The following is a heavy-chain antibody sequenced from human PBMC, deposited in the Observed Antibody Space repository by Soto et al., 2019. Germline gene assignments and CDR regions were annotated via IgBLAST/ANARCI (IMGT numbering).Heavy chain of an antibody. J-gene: IGHJ4*02. CDR3: ARGGGVTGGDY. Sequence: EVQLVESGGGLVQPGGSLRLSCAASGFTFSGYWMHWVRQAPGKGLVWVSRIKSDGSTTNYADSVKGRFTISRDNAKNKLFLQVNSLRADERAGYYCARGGGVTGGDYWGQGTLVTVSS. V-gene: IGHV3-74*01. CDR1: GFTFSGYW. D-gene: IGHD3-16*01. CDR2: IKSDGSTT.